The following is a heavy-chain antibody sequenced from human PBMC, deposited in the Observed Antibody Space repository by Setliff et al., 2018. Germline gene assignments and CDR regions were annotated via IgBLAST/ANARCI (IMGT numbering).Heavy chain of an antibody. CDR1: GGSISSSYY. CDR3: ARLVDFWSGYYTDLGDY. V-gene: IGHV4-39*01. J-gene: IGHJ4*02. CDR2: IYYSGST. Sequence: SETLSLTCTVSGGSISSSYYWGWIRQPPGKGLEWIGSIYYSGSTYYNPSLKSRVTISVDTAKNQFSLKLSSVTAADTAVYYCARLVDFWSGYYTDLGDYWGQGTLVTVSS. D-gene: IGHD3-3*01.